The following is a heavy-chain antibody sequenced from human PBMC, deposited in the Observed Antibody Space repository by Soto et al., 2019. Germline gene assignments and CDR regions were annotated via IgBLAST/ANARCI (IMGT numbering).Heavy chain of an antibody. D-gene: IGHD3-22*01. V-gene: IGHV3-23*01. Sequence: EVQLLESGGGLVQPGGSLRLSCAASGFTFSSYAMSWVRQAPGKGLEWVSGISGSGGSTFYADSVKGRLTISRDNSKSTLYLQMNCLRAEDTAVYYCASDSTIGGYYDRADAFDIWGQGTMVTVSS. CDR3: ASDSTIGGYYDRADAFDI. CDR2: ISGSGGST. J-gene: IGHJ3*02. CDR1: GFTFSSYA.